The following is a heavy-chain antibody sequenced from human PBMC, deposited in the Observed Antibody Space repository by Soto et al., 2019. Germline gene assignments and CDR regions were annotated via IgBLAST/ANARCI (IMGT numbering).Heavy chain of an antibody. CDR2: TRNKANSYTI. V-gene: IGHV3-72*01. D-gene: IGHD4-17*01. CDR3: ARGGTVTTNRDFDY. J-gene: IGHJ4*02. Sequence: EVQLVESGGGLVQPGGSLRLSCAASGFTFSDHYMDWVRQAPGKGLEWVGRTRNKANSYTIEYAASVKGRFTISRDDSKNSLYLQMNSLKTDDTAVYYCARGGTVTTNRDFDYWGQGTLVTVSS. CDR1: GFTFSDHY.